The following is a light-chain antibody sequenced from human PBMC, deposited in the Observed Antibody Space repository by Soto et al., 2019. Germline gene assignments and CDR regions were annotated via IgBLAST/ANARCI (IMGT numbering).Light chain of an antibody. CDR2: GAS. CDR3: QQYHTSPVT. CDR1: QSVSSGY. V-gene: IGKV3-20*01. Sequence: EIVLTQSPATLSLSPGERVTLSCRASQSVSSGYLAWYQQKPGQTPRLLIYGASGRATGIPDRFSGSGSGTDFTLTISRLEPEDFAVYYCQQYHTSPVTFGQGTKVDIK. J-gene: IGKJ1*01.